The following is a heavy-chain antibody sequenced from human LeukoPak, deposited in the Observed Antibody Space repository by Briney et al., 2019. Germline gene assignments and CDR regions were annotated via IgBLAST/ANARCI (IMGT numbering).Heavy chain of an antibody. V-gene: IGHV1-69*01. J-gene: IGHJ6*03. Sequence: SVKVSCKASGGTFSSYAISWVRQAPGQGLEWMGGIIPIFGTANYAQKFQGRVTITANESTSTAYMELCSLRSEDTAVYYCARAIAARPGYYYYYMDVWGKGTTVTVSS. CDR3: ARAIAARPGYYYYYMDV. CDR1: GGTFSSYA. CDR2: IIPIFGTA. D-gene: IGHD6-6*01.